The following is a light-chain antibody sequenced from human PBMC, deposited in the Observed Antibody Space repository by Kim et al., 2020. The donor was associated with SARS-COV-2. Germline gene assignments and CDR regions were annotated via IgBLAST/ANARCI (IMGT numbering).Light chain of an antibody. CDR2: QDS. Sequence: SYELTQPPSVSESTGQTASITCSGDKLGEKYACWYQQKPGQSPVVVIYQDSKRPTGIPERFSGSTSGTTATLTISGTQAMDEAVYYCQAWDTSTLVFGGG. V-gene: IGLV3-1*01. CDR3: QAWDTSTLV. J-gene: IGLJ3*02. CDR1: KLGEKY.